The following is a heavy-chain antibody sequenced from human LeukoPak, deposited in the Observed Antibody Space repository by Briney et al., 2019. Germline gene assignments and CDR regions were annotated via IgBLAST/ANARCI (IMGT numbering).Heavy chain of an antibody. D-gene: IGHD1-26*01. V-gene: IGHV4-39*01. J-gene: IGHJ5*02. CDR2: IYYSGST. CDR1: GDSISSYY. CDR3: AKLSGSAWFDP. Sequence: SETLSLTCTVSGDSISSYYWGWIRQPPGKGLEWIGSIYYSGSTYYNPSLKSRVTIPVDTSKNQFSLKLSSVTAADTAVYYCAKLSGSAWFDPWGQGTLVTVSS.